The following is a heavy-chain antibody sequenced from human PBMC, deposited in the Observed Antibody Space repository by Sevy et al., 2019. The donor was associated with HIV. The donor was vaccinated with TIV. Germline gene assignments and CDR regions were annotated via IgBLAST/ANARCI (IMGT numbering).Heavy chain of an antibody. CDR2: IKSKTDGGTT. J-gene: IGHJ3*02. CDR3: TTGMGATMPYDAFDI. Sequence: GGSLRLSCAASGFTFSNAWMSWVRQAPGKGLEWVGRIKSKTDGGTTDYAAPVKGRFTISIDDSKNTLYLQMNSLKTEDTAVYYCTTGMGATMPYDAFDIWGQGTMVTVSS. D-gene: IGHD5-12*01. V-gene: IGHV3-15*01. CDR1: GFTFSNAW.